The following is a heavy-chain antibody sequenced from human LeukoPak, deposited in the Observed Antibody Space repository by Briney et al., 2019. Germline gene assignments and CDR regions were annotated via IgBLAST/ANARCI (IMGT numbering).Heavy chain of an antibody. CDR2: IYTSGST. D-gene: IGHD3-3*01. J-gene: IGHJ6*03. CDR1: GGSISSYY. Sequence: SETLSLTCTVSGGSISSYYWSWIRQPAGKGLEWIGRIYTSGSTNYNPSLKSRVTMSVDTSKNQFSLKLSSVTAADTAVYYCAREVTIFEVNYYYKDVRGKGTTVTVSS. CDR3: AREVTIFEVNYYYKDV. V-gene: IGHV4-4*07.